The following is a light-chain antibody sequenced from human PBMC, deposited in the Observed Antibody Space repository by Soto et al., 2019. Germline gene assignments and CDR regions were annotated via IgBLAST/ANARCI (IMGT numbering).Light chain of an antibody. J-gene: IGKJ1*01. V-gene: IGKV1-5*01. Sequence: DIEMTQSPSTLSASVGDRVTITCRASQTIRRWLAWYQQRPGKAPKVLIYDASTLESGVPARFRGSGSETQFSLTISSLQPEDSATYYCQHYNSDPWTFGQGTQVEI. CDR3: QHYNSDPWT. CDR2: DAS. CDR1: QTIRRW.